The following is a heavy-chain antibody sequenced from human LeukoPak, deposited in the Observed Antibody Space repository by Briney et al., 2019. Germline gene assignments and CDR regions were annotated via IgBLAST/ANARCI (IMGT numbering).Heavy chain of an antibody. D-gene: IGHD2-15*01. CDR3: ARGVAPYYYYYMDV. CDR1: GFTVSSNY. Sequence: GGSLRLSCAASGFTVSSNYMSWVRQAPGKGLEWVSVIYSGGSTYHADSVKGRFTISRDNSKNTLYLQMNSLRAEDTAVYYCARGVAPYYYYYMDVWGKGTTVTVSS. V-gene: IGHV3-53*01. CDR2: IYSGGST. J-gene: IGHJ6*03.